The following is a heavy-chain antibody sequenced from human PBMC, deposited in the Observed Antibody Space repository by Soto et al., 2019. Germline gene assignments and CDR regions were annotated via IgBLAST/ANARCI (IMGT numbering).Heavy chain of an antibody. Sequence: PGASWSLSCTASGFTFSTYAMHWVRQAPGKGLEYIAVITSNGRTTSYKDSVKGIFIISRDNYESTLYLKMRSLRFDDTAVYFCVKDHIATAGLGLHHWFDPWRQG. D-gene: IGHD6-13*01. CDR1: GFTFSTYA. CDR3: VKDHIATAGLGLHHWFDP. V-gene: IGHV3-64D*06. CDR2: ITSNGRTT. J-gene: IGHJ5*02.